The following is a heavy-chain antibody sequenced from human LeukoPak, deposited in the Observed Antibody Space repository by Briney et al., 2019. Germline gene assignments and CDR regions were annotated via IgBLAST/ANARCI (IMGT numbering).Heavy chain of an antibody. CDR1: GGSISSYY. V-gene: IGHV4-59*01. J-gene: IGHJ3*01. CDR3: ARDAKLLGAFDL. Sequence: SETLSLTCTFSGGSISSYYWSWIRQPPGEKLEWIGYLYYSGSTNYNPSLGSRVTISADSSKNQFSLKLTSVTAADTAVYYCARDAKLLGAFDLWGPGTMVTVSS. CDR2: LYYSGST.